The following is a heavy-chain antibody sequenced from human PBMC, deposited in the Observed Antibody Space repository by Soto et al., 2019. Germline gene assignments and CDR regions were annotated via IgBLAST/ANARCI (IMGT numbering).Heavy chain of an antibody. CDR3: AIAKYAVTAPRSLDF. CDR1: VYTNANSG. J-gene: IGHJ4*02. V-gene: IGHV1-18*01. CDR2: ISAYNGNT. D-gene: IGHD4-17*01. Sequence: AAVKACCKDPVYTNANSGSTWGLQAPAKGLEWMGWISAYNGNTNYAQKLQGRVTMTTDTSTSTAYMELRSLRSDDTAVYYCAIAKYAVTAPRSLDFWGQGTLVTVFS.